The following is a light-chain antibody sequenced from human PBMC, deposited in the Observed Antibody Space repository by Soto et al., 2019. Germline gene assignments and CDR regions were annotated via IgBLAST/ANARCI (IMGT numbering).Light chain of an antibody. CDR2: GAF. CDR1: QGISNN. V-gene: IGKV1-27*01. Sequence: DIQMTQSPSSLSASVGDRVTITCRASQGISNNLAWYQQKPGKVPKLLIYGAFTLQSGVPSRFSGSGSGTDFTLTISSLQPEDVATYYCQKYDSAPTFCQGTRLEI. CDR3: QKYDSAPT. J-gene: IGKJ5*01.